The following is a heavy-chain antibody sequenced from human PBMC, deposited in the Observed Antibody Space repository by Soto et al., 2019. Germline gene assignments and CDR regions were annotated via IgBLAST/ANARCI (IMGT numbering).Heavy chain of an antibody. J-gene: IGHJ6*02. D-gene: IGHD2-2*01. CDR2: IYYSGST. Sequence: SETLSLTCTVSGGSISSGGYYWSWIRQHPGKGLEWIGYIYYSGSTYYNPSLKSRVTISVDTSKNQFSLKLSSVTAADTAVYYCARGTCRSTSCSWGTYYYYGMDVWGQGTTVTVSS. V-gene: IGHV4-31*03. CDR3: ARGTCRSTSCSWGTYYYYGMDV. CDR1: GGSISSGGYY.